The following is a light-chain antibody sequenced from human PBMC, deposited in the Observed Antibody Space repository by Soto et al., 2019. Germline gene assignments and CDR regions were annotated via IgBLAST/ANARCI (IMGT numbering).Light chain of an antibody. Sequence: EIVLTQSPATLSLSLGERATLSCRASQSVKTFLVCYQQRPGQAPSLLIHDASHKAAGIPARFSGSGFGTDFPLAICSLEHEDAGVYYCQQRSHWPPITFGQGTRLEIK. J-gene: IGKJ5*01. V-gene: IGKV3-11*01. CDR2: DAS. CDR3: QQRSHWPPIT. CDR1: QSVKTF.